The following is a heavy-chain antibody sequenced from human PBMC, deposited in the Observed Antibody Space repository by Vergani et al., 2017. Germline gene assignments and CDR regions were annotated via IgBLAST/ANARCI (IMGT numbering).Heavy chain of an antibody. CDR3: ARSIVIRNPPDYFDN. D-gene: IGHD1-14*01. V-gene: IGHV4-39*07. J-gene: IGHJ4*02. CDR2: IYYSGST. Sequence: QLQLQELGPGLVKHSETLSLTCTVSGGSISSSSYYWGWIRQPPGKGLEWIGSIYYSGSTYYNTSRKSRVTISVDTSKNQFSLKLSSVTVADTAVYYGARSIVIRNPPDYFDNWGQGTLVTVSA. CDR1: GGSISSSSYY.